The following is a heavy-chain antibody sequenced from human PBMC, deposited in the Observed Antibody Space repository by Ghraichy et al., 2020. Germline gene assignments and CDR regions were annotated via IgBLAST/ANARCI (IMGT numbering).Heavy chain of an antibody. CDR3: ARAVFLEWLLYPIGNWFDP. V-gene: IGHV4-34*01. Sequence: SQTLSLTCAVYGGSFSGYYWSWIRQPPGKGLEWIGEINHSGSTNYNPSLKSRVTISVDTSKNQFSLKLSSVTAADTAVYYCARAVFLEWLLYPIGNWFDPWGQGTLVTVSS. D-gene: IGHD3-3*01. CDR1: GGSFSGYY. J-gene: IGHJ5*02. CDR2: INHSGST.